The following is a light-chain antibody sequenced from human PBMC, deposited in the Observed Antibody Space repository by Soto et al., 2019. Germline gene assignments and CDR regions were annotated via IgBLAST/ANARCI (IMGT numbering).Light chain of an antibody. V-gene: IGKV1-17*01. J-gene: IGKJ1*01. CDR1: QSILNY. CDR3: LHYYTYPLT. Sequence: DIQMTQSPSSLSASVGDRVTITCRAGQSILNYLSWYQLKPGKAPRLLMYGAASLQSGVPSRFSGSGSGTEFTLSITSLQPDDFATYYCLHYYTYPLTFGQGTKVEMK. CDR2: GAA.